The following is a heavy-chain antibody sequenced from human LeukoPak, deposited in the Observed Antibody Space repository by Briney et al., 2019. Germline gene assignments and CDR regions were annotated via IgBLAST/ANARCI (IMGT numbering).Heavy chain of an antibody. CDR3: ARGGSGYYMYYFDY. J-gene: IGHJ4*02. D-gene: IGHD3-22*01. CDR1: GGSISSYY. Sequence: SETLSLTCTVSGGSISSYYWSWIRQPPGKGLEWIGYIYYSGSTNYNPSLKSRVTISVDTSKNQFSLKLSSVTAAGTAVYYCARGGSGYYMYYFDYWGQGTLVTVSS. CDR2: IYYSGST. V-gene: IGHV4-59*01.